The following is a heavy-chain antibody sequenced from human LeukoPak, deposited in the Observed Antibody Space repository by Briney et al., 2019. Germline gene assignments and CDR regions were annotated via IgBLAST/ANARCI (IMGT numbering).Heavy chain of an antibody. CDR2: ISSSSSYI. Sequence: GGSLRLSCAASGFTFSSYSMNWLRQAPGKGLEWVSSISSSSSYIYYADSVKGRFNISRDNDKNSLYLQMNNLGAEDTAVYYCATDTGPLMDVWGKGTTVTVSS. D-gene: IGHD1-14*01. CDR3: ATDTGPLMDV. CDR1: GFTFSSYS. V-gene: IGHV3-21*01. J-gene: IGHJ6*04.